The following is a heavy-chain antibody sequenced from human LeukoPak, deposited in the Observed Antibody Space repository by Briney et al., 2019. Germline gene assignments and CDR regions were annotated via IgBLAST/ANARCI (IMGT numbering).Heavy chain of an antibody. D-gene: IGHD6-19*01. CDR2: IYTSGST. CDR1: GGSISSYY. J-gene: IGHJ6*03. V-gene: IGHV4-4*07. CDR3: ARDKAPGYSSGWYDDYYYYMDV. Sequence: KPSETLSLTCTVSGGSISSYYWSWIRQPAAKGLEGIGRIYTSGSTNYNPSLKSRVTMSVDPSKNQFSLRLSSVTAADTAVYYCARDKAPGYSSGWYDDYYYYMDVWGKGTTVTVSS.